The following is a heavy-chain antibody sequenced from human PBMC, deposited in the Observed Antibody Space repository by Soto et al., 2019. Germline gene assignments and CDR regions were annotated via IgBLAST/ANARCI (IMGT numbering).Heavy chain of an antibody. CDR1: GNTFSTYG. D-gene: IGHD6-19*01. CDR2: IIAYNGNT. V-gene: IGHV1-18*01. CDR3: AFSSGWTYYFDY. J-gene: IGHJ4*02. Sequence: QVQLVQSAVEVKKPGASVRVYYKVSGNTFSTYGLSWVRQAPGQGLEWMGWIIAYNGNTNYAEKFQGRVTMTRDTSTSTAYMELRSLRSDDTAVYYCAFSSGWTYYFDYWGQGTLVTVSS.